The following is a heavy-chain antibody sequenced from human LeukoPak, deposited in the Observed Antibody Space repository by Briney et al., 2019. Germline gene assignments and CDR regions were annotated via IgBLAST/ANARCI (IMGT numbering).Heavy chain of an antibody. D-gene: IGHD4-23*01. CDR3: ARVIEPTVVTPARNWFDP. V-gene: IGHV1-18*04. CDR1: GYTFTGYY. CDR2: ISAYNGNT. Sequence: ASVKVSCKASGYTFTGYYMHWVRQAPGQGLEWMGWISAYNGNTNYAQKLQGRDTMTTDTSTSTAYMELRSLRSDDTAVYYCARVIEPTVVTPARNWFDPWGQGTLVTVSS. J-gene: IGHJ5*02.